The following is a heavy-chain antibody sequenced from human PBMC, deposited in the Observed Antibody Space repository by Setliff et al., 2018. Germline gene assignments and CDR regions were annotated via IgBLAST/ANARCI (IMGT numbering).Heavy chain of an antibody. CDR2: IYYSGST. Sequence: PSETLSLTCTVSGGSISSHYWSWIRQPPGKGLEWIGYIYYSGSTNYNPSLKSRVTISVDTSKNQLSLKRNPVTAADTAVNYCAKNGFGVVALGVNNWFDPWGQGTLVTVSS. D-gene: IGHD3-10*01. CDR3: AKNGFGVVALGVNNWFDP. CDR1: GGSISSHY. V-gene: IGHV4-59*08. J-gene: IGHJ5*02.